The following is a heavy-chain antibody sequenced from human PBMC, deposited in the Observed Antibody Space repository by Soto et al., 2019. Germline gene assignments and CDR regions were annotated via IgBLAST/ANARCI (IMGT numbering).Heavy chain of an antibody. J-gene: IGHJ4*02. D-gene: IGHD3-16*01. V-gene: IGHV6-1*01. CDR3: TRVAGGGGSYAFAS. CDR2: TYYRSKWYY. CDR1: GDSVSSNSAA. Sequence: SQTLSVTCVISGDSVSSNSAAWSWIRQSPSRGLEWLGRTYYRSKWYYDYAVSVKSRITINPDTSKNQFSLQLNSVTPEDTAVYFCTRVAGGGGSYAFASGGPETLVTAPS.